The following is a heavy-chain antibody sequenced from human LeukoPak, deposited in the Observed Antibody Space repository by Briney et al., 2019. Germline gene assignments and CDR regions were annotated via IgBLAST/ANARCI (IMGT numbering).Heavy chain of an antibody. Sequence: ASVKVSCKASGYTFTSYDINWVRQATGQGLEWMGWMNPNSGNTGYAQKFQGRVTMTRNTSISTAYMELSGLRSEDTAVYYCASFLWFGESDAFDIWGQGTMVTVSS. D-gene: IGHD3-10*01. J-gene: IGHJ3*02. CDR1: GYTFTSYD. V-gene: IGHV1-8*02. CDR2: MNPNSGNT. CDR3: ASFLWFGESDAFDI.